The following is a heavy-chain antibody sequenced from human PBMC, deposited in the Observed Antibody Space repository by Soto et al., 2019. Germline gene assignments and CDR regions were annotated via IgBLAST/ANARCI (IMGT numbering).Heavy chain of an antibody. J-gene: IGHJ4*02. Sequence: EVQLLESGGGLVQPGGSLRLSCAASGFTFSSYAMSWVRQAPGRGLEWVSAISGSGGSTYYADSVKGRFTISRDNSKNMLYLQMNSLGAENTAVYYCGKGRVKAAAGTGGDYWGQGTLVTVSS. CDR3: GKGRVKAAAGTGGDY. D-gene: IGHD6-13*01. CDR2: ISGSGGST. CDR1: GFTFSSYA. V-gene: IGHV3-23*01.